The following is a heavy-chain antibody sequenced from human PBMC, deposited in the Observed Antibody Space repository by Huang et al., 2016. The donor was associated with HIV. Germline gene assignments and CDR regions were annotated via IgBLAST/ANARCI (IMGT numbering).Heavy chain of an antibody. D-gene: IGHD6-19*01. V-gene: IGHV3-30*03. CDR2: RSYDGNKK. CDR3: HYYYYGMDV. CDR1: GFSFSNYG. Sequence: QVQLVESGGGVVQPGRSLRLSCAASGFSFSNYGIHWVRQAPGKGLEWVAVRSYDGNKKYYADSVKGRFTLQEHPWGHSGPGLPGQDCTGSSGWFTLHYYYYGMDVWGQGTTVTVSS. J-gene: IGHJ6*02.